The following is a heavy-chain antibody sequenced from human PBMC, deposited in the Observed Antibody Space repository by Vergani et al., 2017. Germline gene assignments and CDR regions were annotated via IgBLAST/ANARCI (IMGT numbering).Heavy chain of an antibody. D-gene: IGHD3-22*01. CDR1: GFTFSSYW. Sequence: EVQLVESGGGLVQPGGSLRLSCAASGFTFSSYWMHWVRQAPGKGLVWVSRINSDGSSTSYADSVKGRFTISRDNAKNTLYLQMNSLRAEDTAVYYCAAIPPSPNYYDSSGYSEAFDYWGQGTLVTVSS. J-gene: IGHJ4*02. CDR2: INSDGSST. V-gene: IGHV3-74*01. CDR3: AAIPPSPNYYDSSGYSEAFDY.